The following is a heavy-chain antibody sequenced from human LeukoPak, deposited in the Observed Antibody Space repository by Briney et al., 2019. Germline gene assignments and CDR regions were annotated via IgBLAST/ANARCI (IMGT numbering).Heavy chain of an antibody. V-gene: IGHV1-2*02. J-gene: IGHJ6*03. CDR1: GYTFTGYY. CDR2: INPSSGGT. Sequence: ASVKVSCKASGYTFTGYYMHWVRQAPGQGLEWMGWINPSSGGTNYAQKFQGRVTMTRDTSISTAYMELSRLRSDDTAVYYCARDLRFGELFSHYYMDVWGKGTTVTISS. D-gene: IGHD3-10*01. CDR3: ARDLRFGELFSHYYMDV.